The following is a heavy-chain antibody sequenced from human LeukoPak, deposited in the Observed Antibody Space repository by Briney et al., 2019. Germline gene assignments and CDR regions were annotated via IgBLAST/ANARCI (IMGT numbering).Heavy chain of an antibody. J-gene: IGHJ4*02. CDR2: ILSSGGST. CDR1: GFTFSSYA. Sequence: GGSLRLSCAASGFTFSSYAMSWVRQAPGKGLEWVSGILSSGGSTYYADSVKGRFTISRDNAKNTLYLQMSSLRAEDTAVYYCARKASNFDYWGQGTLVTVSS. CDR3: ARKASNFDY. V-gene: IGHV3-23*01.